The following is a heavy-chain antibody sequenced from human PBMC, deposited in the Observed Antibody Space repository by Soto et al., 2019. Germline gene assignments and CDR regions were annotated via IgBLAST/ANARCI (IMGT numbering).Heavy chain of an antibody. CDR1: GYSFTSYW. CDR2: IDPSDSYT. V-gene: IGHV5-10-1*01. J-gene: IGHJ6*02. CDR3: ASLGRTTSDRHGMDL. Sequence: GDSLKISCQGSGYSFTSYWISWVRQMPGKGLEWMGRIDPSDSYTNYTPSFQGHVTISADKSISTAYLQWSSLKASDTAMYDWASLGRTTSDRHGMDLWGQGTTVPVSS.